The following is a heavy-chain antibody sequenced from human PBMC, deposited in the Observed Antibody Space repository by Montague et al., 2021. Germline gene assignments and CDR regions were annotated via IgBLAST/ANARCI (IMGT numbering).Heavy chain of an antibody. D-gene: IGHD3-10*01. CDR1: GAYISNYN. V-gene: IGHV4-4*07. CDR3: ARDSPVVEPWVGEHKGAFDI. J-gene: IGHJ3*02. CDR2: VYKRGDT. Sequence: SETLSLTCTASGAYISNYNWTWIRQPAGRGLEWIGRVYKRGDTNTNPSLRSRLTLSVDTSKNHFSLTLTSVTAADTAVYFCARDSPVVEPWVGEHKGAFDIWGQGTMVTVSS.